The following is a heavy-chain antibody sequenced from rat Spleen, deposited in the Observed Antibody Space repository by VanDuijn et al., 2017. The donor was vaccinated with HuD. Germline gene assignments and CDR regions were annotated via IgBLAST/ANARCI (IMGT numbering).Heavy chain of an antibody. CDR2: ISTGGNT. J-gene: IGHJ3*01. Sequence: QVQLRESGPGLVQPSQTLSLTCTVSGFSLTSFHVHWVRQPPGKGLEWIAAISTGGNTYYNSGLKSRLGISRDTSKSQLFLKMSSLQTDDTGIFFCARSYGGYTQHWFPYWGQGTLVTVSS. CDR1: GFSLTSFH. V-gene: IGHV2S12*01. D-gene: IGHD1-11*01. CDR3: ARSYGGYTQHWFPY.